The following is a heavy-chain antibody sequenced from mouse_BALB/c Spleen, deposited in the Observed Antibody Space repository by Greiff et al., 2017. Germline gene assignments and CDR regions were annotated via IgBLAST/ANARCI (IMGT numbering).Heavy chain of an antibody. CDR2: IWGDGST. J-gene: IGHJ4*01. CDR3: AREDGYFAMDY. V-gene: IGHV2-6-7*01. D-gene: IGHD2-3*01. CDR1: GFSLTGYG. Sequence: VQGVESGPGLVAPSQSLSITCTVSGFSLTGYGVNWVRQPPGKGLEWLGMIWGDGSTDYNSALKSRLSISKDNSKSQVFLKMNSLQTDDTARYYCAREDGYFAMDYWGQGTSVTVSS.